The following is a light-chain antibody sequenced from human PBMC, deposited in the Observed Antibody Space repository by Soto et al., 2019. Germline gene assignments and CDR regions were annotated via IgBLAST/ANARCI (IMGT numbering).Light chain of an antibody. CDR2: AAS. CDR3: QKYNSASFT. Sequence: DIQMTQSPSSLSASVGDRVTITCRASQGISNYLAWYQQKPGKVPKLLIYAASTLQSGVPSRFSGSGSGTDFTRNISSLQPEDVATYYCQKYNSASFTCGPGTKVDIK. CDR1: QGISNY. J-gene: IGKJ3*01. V-gene: IGKV1-27*01.